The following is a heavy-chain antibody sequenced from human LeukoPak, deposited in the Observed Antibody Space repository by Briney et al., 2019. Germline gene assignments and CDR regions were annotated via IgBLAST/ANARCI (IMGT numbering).Heavy chain of an antibody. CDR3: AKDEGLPYYYYYMDV. CDR1: GFTFSSYA. V-gene: IGHV3-23*01. J-gene: IGHJ6*03. Sequence: GGSLRLSCAASGFTFSSYAMSWVRQAPGKGLEWVSAISGSGGSTYYADSVKGRFTISRDNSKNTLYLQMNSLRAEDTAVYYCAKDEGLPYYYYYMDVWGKGTTVTVSS. D-gene: IGHD2-15*01. CDR2: ISGSGGST.